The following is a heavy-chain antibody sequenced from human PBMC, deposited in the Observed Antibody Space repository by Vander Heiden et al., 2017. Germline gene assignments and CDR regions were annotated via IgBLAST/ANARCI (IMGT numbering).Heavy chain of an antibody. J-gene: IGHJ6*02. CDR2: INPNSGGT. CDR1: GYTFTGYY. V-gene: IGHV1-2*02. Sequence: QVQLVQSGAEVKKPGASVKVSCKASGYTFTGYYMHWVRQAPGQGLEWMGWINPNSGGTNYAQKFQGRVTMTRDTSISTAYMELSRLRSDDTAVYDCARDLMRTQQRVPNFEIDYGMDVWGQGTTVTVSS. CDR3: ARDLMRTQQRVPNFEIDYGMDV. D-gene: IGHD6-13*01.